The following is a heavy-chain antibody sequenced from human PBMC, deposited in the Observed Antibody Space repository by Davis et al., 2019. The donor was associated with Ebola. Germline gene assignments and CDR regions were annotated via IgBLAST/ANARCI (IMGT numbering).Heavy chain of an antibody. D-gene: IGHD6-6*01. CDR1: GFTFSTYA. Sequence: PGGSLRLSCAASGFTFSTYAMTWVRQAPGKGLEWVSTISISGTITYYTDSMKGRFTISRDNSKSTLYLQMNSLRAEDTAVYYCAKEQSSGSSIAALFDYWGQGTLVTVSS. CDR3: AKEQSSGSSIAALFDY. V-gene: IGHV3-23*01. J-gene: IGHJ4*02. CDR2: ISISGTIT.